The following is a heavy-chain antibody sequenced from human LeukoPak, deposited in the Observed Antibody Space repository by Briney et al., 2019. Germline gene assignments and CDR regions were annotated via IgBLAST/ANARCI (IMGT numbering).Heavy chain of an antibody. D-gene: IGHD2/OR15-2a*01. Sequence: GGSLRLSWAASGFTVSSNYMSWVRQAPAKGLEWVSVIYSGGSTYYADSVKGRFTISRDNSKNTLYLQMNCLRAEDTAVYYCARDKMTTFYYYGMDVWGQGTTVTVSS. J-gene: IGHJ6*02. CDR1: GFTVSSNY. V-gene: IGHV3-53*01. CDR2: IYSGGST. CDR3: ARDKMTTFYYYGMDV.